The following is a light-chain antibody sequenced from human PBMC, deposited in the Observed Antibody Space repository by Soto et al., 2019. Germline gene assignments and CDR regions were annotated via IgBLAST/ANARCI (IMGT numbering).Light chain of an antibody. Sequence: DIQMTQSPSTLSASVGDRVTITCRASQSISSWLAWYQQKPGKAPKLLIYDASSLESGVPSRFSGSGSGTEFTLTISILQPDDFATYYCQQYNSYSWTFGQGTKVAIK. J-gene: IGKJ1*01. CDR2: DAS. CDR1: QSISSW. V-gene: IGKV1-5*01. CDR3: QQYNSYSWT.